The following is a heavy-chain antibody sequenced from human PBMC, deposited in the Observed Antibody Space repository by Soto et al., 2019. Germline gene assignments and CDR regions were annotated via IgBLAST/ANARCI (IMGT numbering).Heavy chain of an antibody. V-gene: IGHV1-8*01. Sequence: GASVKVSCKASGYTFTSYDINWVRQATGQGLEWMGWMNPNSGSTGYAQKFQGRVTMTRNTSISTAYMELSSLRSEDTAVYYCARDKDRLQLGGNYYYAMDVWGQGTTVTVSS. CDR3: ARDKDRLQLGGNYYYAMDV. D-gene: IGHD5-12*01. CDR2: MNPNSGST. CDR1: GYTFTSYD. J-gene: IGHJ6*02.